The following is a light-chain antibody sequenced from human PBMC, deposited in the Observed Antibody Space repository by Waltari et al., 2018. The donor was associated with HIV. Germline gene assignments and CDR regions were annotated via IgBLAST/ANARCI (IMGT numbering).Light chain of an antibody. CDR1: RTILFDSNNKNY. J-gene: IGKJ1*01. Sequence: DIVMTQSPDSLPVSLGERAPINCKSSRTILFDSNNKNYLALYQQKPGQPPKVLIYWASTRESGVPDRFSGSGSGTDFTLTISRLQPEDVAVYYCQQYFSTPPTFGQGTRVGI. CDR3: QQYFSTPPT. V-gene: IGKV4-1*01. CDR2: WAS.